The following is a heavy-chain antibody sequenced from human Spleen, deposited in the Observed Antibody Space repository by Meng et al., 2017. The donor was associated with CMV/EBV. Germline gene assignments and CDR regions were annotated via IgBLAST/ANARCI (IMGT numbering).Heavy chain of an antibody. CDR1: GGTFSSYA. V-gene: IGHV1-69*10. CDR3: AREEGSRFDP. CDR2: IIPILGIA. Sequence: KVSCKAPGGTFSSYAISWVRQAPGQGLEWMGGIIPILGIANYAQKFQGRVTITADKSTSTAYMELSSLRSEDTAVYYCAREEGSRFDPWGQGTLVTVSS. J-gene: IGHJ5*02.